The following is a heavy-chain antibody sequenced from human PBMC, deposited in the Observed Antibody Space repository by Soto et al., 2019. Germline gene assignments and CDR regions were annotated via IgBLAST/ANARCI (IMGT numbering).Heavy chain of an antibody. CDR2: ISSSSSYI. J-gene: IGHJ5*02. Sequence: EVQLVESGGGLVKPGGSLRLSCAASGFTFSSYSMNWVRQAPGKGLEWVSSISSSSSYIYYADSVTGRFTISRDNAKNSLYLQMNSLRAEDTAVYYCARGAWDDYVWCPHWFDPWGQGTLVTVSS. CDR1: GFTFSSYS. V-gene: IGHV3-21*01. D-gene: IGHD3-16*01. CDR3: ARGAWDDYVWCPHWFDP.